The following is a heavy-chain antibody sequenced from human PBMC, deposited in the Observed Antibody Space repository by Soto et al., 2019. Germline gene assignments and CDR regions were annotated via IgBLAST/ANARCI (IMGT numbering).Heavy chain of an antibody. CDR1: GGTFSSYA. V-gene: IGHV1-69*13. CDR3: ARESATVTTKGSFDY. J-gene: IGHJ4*02. CDR2: IIPIFGTA. D-gene: IGHD4-17*01. Sequence: GASVKVSCKASGGTFSSYAISWVRQAPGQGLEWMGGIIPIFGTANYAQKFQGRVTITADESTSTAYMELSSLRSEDTAVYYCARESATVTTKGSFDYWGQGTLVTVSS.